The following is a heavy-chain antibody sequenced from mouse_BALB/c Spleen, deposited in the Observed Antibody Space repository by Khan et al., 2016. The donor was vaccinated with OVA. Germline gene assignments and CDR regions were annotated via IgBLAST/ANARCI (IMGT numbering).Heavy chain of an antibody. Sequence: EVELVESGGDLVKPGRSLKLSCAASGFTFSAYGMSWVRQTPDKRLEWVATISSDGTYTYYPDSVKGRFTISSDNAKNTLYLQMISLKSEDTAMLYCAGHLTGSIAYWGQGTLVTVAA. CDR2: ISSDGTYT. CDR3: AGHLTGSIAY. J-gene: IGHJ3*01. CDR1: GFTFSAYG. V-gene: IGHV5-6*01.